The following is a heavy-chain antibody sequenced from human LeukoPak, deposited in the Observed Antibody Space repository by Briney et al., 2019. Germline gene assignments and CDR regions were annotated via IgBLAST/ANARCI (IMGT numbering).Heavy chain of an antibody. D-gene: IGHD3-9*01. CDR3: ARGQRNDFDWLLYWFDP. CDR2: IYYSGST. V-gene: IGHV4-31*03. CDR1: GVSISSGGYD. Sequence: SETLSLTCTVSGVSISSGGYDWRWIRQHPGKGLEWIGYIYYSGSTYYNPSLKGRFTISVDTSKNQFSLKLSSVTAADTAVYYCARGQRNDFDWLLYWFDPWGQGTLVTVSS. J-gene: IGHJ5*02.